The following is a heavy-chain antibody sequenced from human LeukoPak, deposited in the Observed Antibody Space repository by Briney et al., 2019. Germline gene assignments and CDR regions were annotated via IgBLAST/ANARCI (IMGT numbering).Heavy chain of an antibody. D-gene: IGHD5-18*01. CDR3: ARGAARAYSYGPRPLDY. Sequence: GASVKVSCKASGYTFTSYYMHWVRQAPGQGLEWMGGIIPIFGTANYAQKFQGRVTITTDESTSTAYMELSSLRSEDTAVYYCARGAARAYSYGPRPLDYWGQGTLVTVSS. J-gene: IGHJ4*02. CDR1: GYTFTSYY. CDR2: IIPIFGTA. V-gene: IGHV1-69*05.